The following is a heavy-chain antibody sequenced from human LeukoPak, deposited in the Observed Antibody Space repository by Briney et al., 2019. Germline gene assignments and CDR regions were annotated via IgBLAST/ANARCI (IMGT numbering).Heavy chain of an antibody. CDR3: ARDDVGSFSCSGGSCWVDY. CDR2: ISYDGSNK. CDR1: GFTFSSYA. J-gene: IGHJ4*02. V-gene: IGHV3-30-3*01. Sequence: GGSLRLSCAASGFTFSSYAMHWVRQAPGKGLEWVAVISYDGSNKYYADSVKGRFTISRDNSKNTLYLQMNSLRAEDTAVYYCARDDVGSFSCSGGSCWVDYWGQGTLVTVSS. D-gene: IGHD2-15*01.